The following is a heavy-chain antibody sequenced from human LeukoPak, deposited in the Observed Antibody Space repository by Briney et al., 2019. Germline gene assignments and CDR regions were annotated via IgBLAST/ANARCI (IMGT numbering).Heavy chain of an antibody. V-gene: IGHV3-21*01. CDR2: INQGTTHI. CDR3: ARARSGSPYYFDY. CDR1: GFTFSTYG. J-gene: IGHJ4*02. Sequence: GGSLRLSCASSGFTFSTYGMHWVRQAPGKGLEWVSSINQGTTHIYYAGSVRGRFTISRDDARNSLYLQMSSLRAEDTAVYYCARARSGSPYYFDYWGQGSLVTVSS. D-gene: IGHD3-10*01.